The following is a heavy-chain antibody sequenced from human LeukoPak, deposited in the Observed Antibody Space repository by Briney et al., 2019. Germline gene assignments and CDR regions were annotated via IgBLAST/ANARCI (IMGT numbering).Heavy chain of an antibody. D-gene: IGHD2-15*01. J-gene: IGHJ4*02. CDR3: AKSGRYCSGSSCYQEASLDY. Sequence: PGGSLRLSCAASGFTFSSYEMSWVRQAPGKGLEWVSGISGGPVSTSYADSVKGRFTISRDNSKNMLYMKMNSLRVEDTAVYYCAKSGRYCSGSSCYQEASLDYWGQGTLVTVSS. V-gene: IGHV3-23*01. CDR2: ISGGPVST. CDR1: GFTFSSYE.